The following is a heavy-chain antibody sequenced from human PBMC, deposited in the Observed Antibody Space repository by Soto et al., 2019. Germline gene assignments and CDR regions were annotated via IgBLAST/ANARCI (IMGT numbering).Heavy chain of an antibody. V-gene: IGHV3-33*01. CDR2: IWYDGSNK. Sequence: GGSLRLSCAASGFTFSSYGMHWVRQAPGKGLEWVAVIWYDGSNKYYADSVKGRFTISRDNSKNTLYLQMNSLRAEDTAVYYCARDLTTREYFDYWGQGTLVTVSS. J-gene: IGHJ4*02. CDR1: GFTFSSYG. CDR3: ARDLTTREYFDY. D-gene: IGHD4-17*01.